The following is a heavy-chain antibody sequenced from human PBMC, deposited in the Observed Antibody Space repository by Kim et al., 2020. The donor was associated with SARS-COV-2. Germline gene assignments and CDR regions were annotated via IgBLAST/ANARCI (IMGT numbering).Heavy chain of an antibody. D-gene: IGHD3-3*01. V-gene: IGHV3-23*01. J-gene: IGHJ4*02. CDR3: GKDSLFGVSASGYFDS. Sequence: VKDRFTNSRDNSKNTLYLQMHGLRAEDTAVYYCGKDSLFGVSASGYFDSWGQGTLVTVSS.